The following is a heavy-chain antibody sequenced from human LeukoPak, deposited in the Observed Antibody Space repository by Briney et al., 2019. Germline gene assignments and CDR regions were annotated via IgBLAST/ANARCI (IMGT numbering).Heavy chain of an antibody. CDR1: GGSISSYY. Sequence: SETLSLTCTVSGGSISSYYWSWIRQPPGKGLEWIGYIYYSGSTNYNPSLKSRVTISVDTSKNQFSLKLSSVTAADTAVYYCARPGKGIWGFDYWGQGTLVTVSS. V-gene: IGHV4-59*08. CDR2: IYYSGST. CDR3: ARPGKGIWGFDY. D-gene: IGHD6-13*01. J-gene: IGHJ4*02.